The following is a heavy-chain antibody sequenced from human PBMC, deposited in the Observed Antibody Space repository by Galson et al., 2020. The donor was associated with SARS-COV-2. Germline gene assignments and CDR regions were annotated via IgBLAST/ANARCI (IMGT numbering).Heavy chain of an antibody. Sequence: WIRQPPGKALEWLALIYWDDDESYSPSLRSRLTITKDTSKNQVVLTMTNMDPADTAIYYCVHSAGYSYERRWFDPWGQGTLVTVSS. V-gene: IGHV2-5*02. J-gene: IGHJ5*02. D-gene: IGHD5-12*01. CDR3: VHSAGYSYERRWFDP. CDR2: IYWDDDE.